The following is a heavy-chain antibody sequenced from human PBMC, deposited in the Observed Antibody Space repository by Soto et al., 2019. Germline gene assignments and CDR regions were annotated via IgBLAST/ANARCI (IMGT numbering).Heavy chain of an antibody. Sequence: QVQLVQSGAEVKKPGASVKVSCKASGYTFTSYYMHWVRQAPGQGLEWMGIINPSGGSTSYAQKFLGRVTMSRVMSTSGVNMEQSSLRSESTAVYYCARVGVPGGNHQPESMDVLGQGTTVTVSS. CDR1: GYTFTSYY. J-gene: IGHJ6*02. D-gene: IGHD3-10*01. V-gene: IGHV1-46*01. CDR3: ARVGVPGGNHQPESMDV. CDR2: INPSGGST.